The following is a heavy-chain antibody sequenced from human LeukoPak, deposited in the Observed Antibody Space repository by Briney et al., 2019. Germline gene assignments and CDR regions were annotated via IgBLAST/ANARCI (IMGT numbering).Heavy chain of an antibody. D-gene: IGHD3-22*01. CDR3: ATAKDSSGYWDY. V-gene: IGHV4-59*12. Sequence: SSETLSLTCTVSGGSISSYYWSWIRQPPGKGLEWIGYIYYSGSTNYNPSLKSRVTISVDTSKNQFSLKLSSVTAADTAVYYCATAKDSSGYWDYWGQGTLVTVSS. CDR1: GGSISSYY. CDR2: IYYSGST. J-gene: IGHJ4*02.